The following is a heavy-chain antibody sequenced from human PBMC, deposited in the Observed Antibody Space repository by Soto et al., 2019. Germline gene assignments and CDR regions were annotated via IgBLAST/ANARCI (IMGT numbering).Heavy chain of an antibody. CDR2: IYHSGST. CDR1: GGSISSSNW. D-gene: IGHD3-16*01. V-gene: IGHV4-4*02. Sequence: PSETLSLTCAVSGGSISSSNWWSWVRPPPGKGLEWIGEIYHSGSTNYNPSLKSRVTISVDKSKNQFSLKLSSVTAADTAVYYCARHNGPLYVGYYYDMDVWGQGTTVTV. CDR3: ARHNGPLYVGYYYDMDV. J-gene: IGHJ6*02.